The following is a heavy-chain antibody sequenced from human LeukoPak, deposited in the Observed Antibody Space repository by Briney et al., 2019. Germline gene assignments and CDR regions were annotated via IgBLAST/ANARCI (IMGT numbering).Heavy chain of an antibody. V-gene: IGHV4-59*12. Sequence: PSETLSLTCTVSGGSITNYYWTWIRQPPGKGLEWIGYIHYSGSTYYNPSLKSRVTISVDTSKNQFSLKLSSVTAADTAAYYCARQSHSSGYYYVFVYWGQGTLVTVSS. CDR1: GGSITNYY. D-gene: IGHD3-22*01. J-gene: IGHJ4*02. CDR3: ARQSHSSGYYYVFVY. CDR2: IHYSGST.